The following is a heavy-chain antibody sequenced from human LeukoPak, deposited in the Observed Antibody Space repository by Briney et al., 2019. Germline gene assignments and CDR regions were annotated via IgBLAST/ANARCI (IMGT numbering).Heavy chain of an antibody. V-gene: IGHV3-30*04. D-gene: IGHD6-19*01. J-gene: IGHJ4*02. CDR2: ISYDGSNK. Sequence: GGSLRLSCAASGFTFSSYAMHWVRQAPGKGLEWVAVISYDGSNKYYADSVKGRFTISRDNSKNTLYLQMNSLRAEDTAVYYCARGAYLKTRGWDVYWGQGTLVTVSS. CDR3: ARGAYLKTRGWDVY. CDR1: GFTFSSYA.